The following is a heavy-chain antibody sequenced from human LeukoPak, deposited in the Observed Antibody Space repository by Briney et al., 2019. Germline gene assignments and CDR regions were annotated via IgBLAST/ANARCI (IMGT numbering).Heavy chain of an antibody. CDR1: GFTFDDYA. J-gene: IGHJ6*02. V-gene: IGHV3-9*01. D-gene: IGHD3-10*01. Sequence: PGGSLRLSCAASGFTFDDYAMHWVRQAPGKGLEWVSGISWNSGSIGYADSVKGRFTISRDNAKNSLYLQMNSLRAEDAALYYCAKDIAWFGESYYGMDVWGQGTTVTVSS. CDR2: ISWNSGSI. CDR3: AKDIAWFGESYYGMDV.